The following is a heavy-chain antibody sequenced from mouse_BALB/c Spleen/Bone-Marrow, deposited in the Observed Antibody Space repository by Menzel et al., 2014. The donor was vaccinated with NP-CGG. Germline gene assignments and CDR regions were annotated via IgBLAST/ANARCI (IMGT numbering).Heavy chain of an antibody. CDR1: GFSFSNYG. V-gene: IGHV5-9-2*01. CDR2: ISGDGRFT. CDR3: ARHAYYDQTEVSFVC. D-gene: IGHD2-4*01. J-gene: IGHJ3*01. Sequence: EVKLVESGGGLVKSGGSLKLSCAASGFSFSNYGMSLLRPNSEKRLEWVATISGDGRFTFYSDSVQGRFTLSRDKAKKNLYLQLSGLRSEDTALYYCARHAYYDQTEVSFVCWGQGTLGTISA.